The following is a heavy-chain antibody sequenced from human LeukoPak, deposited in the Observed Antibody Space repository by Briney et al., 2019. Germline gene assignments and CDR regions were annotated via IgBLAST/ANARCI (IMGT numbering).Heavy chain of an antibody. J-gene: IGHJ6*04. Sequence: SETLSLTCTVSGGSISNYYWSWIRQPPGKGLEWIGYIYYSGSTNYNPSLKSRVTISVDTSKNQFSLKLSSVTAADTAVYYCASRSPAYGGYDVWGKGTTVTVSS. D-gene: IGHD4-23*01. V-gene: IGHV4-59*12. CDR3: ASRSPAYGGYDV. CDR2: IYYSGST. CDR1: GGSISNYY.